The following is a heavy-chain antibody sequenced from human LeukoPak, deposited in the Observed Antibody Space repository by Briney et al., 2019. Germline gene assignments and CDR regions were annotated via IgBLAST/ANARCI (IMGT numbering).Heavy chain of an antibody. D-gene: IGHD6-13*01. CDR3: ARDRGSSWFMLNYYYYMDV. J-gene: IGHJ6*03. CDR2: INPSGGST. CDR1: GYTFTSYY. V-gene: IGHV1-46*01. Sequence: ASVKVSCKASGYTFTSYYMHWVRQAPGQGLEWMGIINPSGGSTSYAQKFQGRVTMTRDMSTSTAYMELSSLRSEDTAVYYCARDRGSSWFMLNYYYYMDVWGKGTTVTVSS.